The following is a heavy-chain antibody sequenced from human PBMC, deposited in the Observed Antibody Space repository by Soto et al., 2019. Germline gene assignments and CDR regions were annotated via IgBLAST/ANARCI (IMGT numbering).Heavy chain of an antibody. CDR3: ARRYGGNFDY. V-gene: IGHV4-59*01. Sequence: SETLSLTCTVSGGSISSYYWIWIRQPPGKGLEWIGYIYYSGSTNYNPSLKSRVTISVDRSKNQFSLKLSSVTAADTAVYYCARRYGGNFDYWGRGTLVTVSS. CDR2: IYYSGST. D-gene: IGHD1-26*01. CDR1: GGSISSYY. J-gene: IGHJ4*02.